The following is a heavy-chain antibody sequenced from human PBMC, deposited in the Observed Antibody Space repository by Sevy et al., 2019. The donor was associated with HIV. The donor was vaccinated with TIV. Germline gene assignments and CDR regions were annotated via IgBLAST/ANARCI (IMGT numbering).Heavy chain of an antibody. V-gene: IGHV4-38-2*01. J-gene: IGHJ6*03. D-gene: IGHD6-6*01. Sequence: KQSETLSLTCAVSGYSISSGYYWGWIRQPPGKGLEWIGSIYHSGSTYYNPSLKSRVTISVDTSKNQFSLKLSSVTAADTAVYFCARHERDSGSYKNYSYYYYMDVWGKGTTVTVSS. CDR2: IYHSGST. CDR1: GYSISSGYY. CDR3: ARHERDSGSYKNYSYYYYMDV.